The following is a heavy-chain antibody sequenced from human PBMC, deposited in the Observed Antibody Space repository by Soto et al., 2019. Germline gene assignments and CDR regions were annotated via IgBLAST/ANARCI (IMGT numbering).Heavy chain of an antibody. CDR2: ISAGGST. Sequence: PVGSLRLACTASAFTLSDYAMSWARQPPEKGLEWVSVISAGGSTYYADSVKGRFTVSRANSKNTLYLQMNSLRAEDTGVYYCANVPIWCSSTSCYTEGFDYWGQGTLVTVSS. V-gene: IGHV3-23*01. CDR1: AFTLSDYA. CDR3: ANVPIWCSSTSCYTEGFDY. D-gene: IGHD2-2*02. J-gene: IGHJ4*02.